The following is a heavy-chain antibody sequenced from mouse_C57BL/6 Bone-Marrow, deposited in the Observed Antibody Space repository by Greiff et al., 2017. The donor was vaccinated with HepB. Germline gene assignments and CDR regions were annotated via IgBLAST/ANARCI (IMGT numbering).Heavy chain of an antibody. Sequence: VKLQQPGTELVKPGASVKLSCKASGYTFTSYWMHWVKQRPGQGLEWIGNINPSNGGTNYNEKFKSKATLTVDKSSSTAYMQLSSLTSEDSAVYYCARRGYYYGSSYVRAMDYWGQGTSVTVSS. CDR3: ARRGYYYGSSYVRAMDY. CDR1: GYTFTSYW. J-gene: IGHJ4*01. V-gene: IGHV1-53*01. CDR2: INPSNGGT. D-gene: IGHD1-1*01.